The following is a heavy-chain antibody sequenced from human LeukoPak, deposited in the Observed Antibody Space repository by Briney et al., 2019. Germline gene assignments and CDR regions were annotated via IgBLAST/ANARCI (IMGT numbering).Heavy chain of an antibody. D-gene: IGHD4-11*01. CDR3: ARAGYSNYVGFHFDY. J-gene: IGHJ4*02. V-gene: IGHV1-18*01. CDR2: ISAYNGNT. CDR1: GYTFTSYG. Sequence: ASVKVSCKASGYTFTSYGISWVRQAPGQGLEWMGWISAYNGNTNYAQKLQGRVTMTTDTSTSTAYMELRSLRSDDTAVYYCARAGYSNYVGFHFDYWGQGTLVTVSS.